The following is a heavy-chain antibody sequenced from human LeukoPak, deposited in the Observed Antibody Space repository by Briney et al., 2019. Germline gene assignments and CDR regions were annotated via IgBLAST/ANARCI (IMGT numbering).Heavy chain of an antibody. Sequence: GGSLRLSCAASGFTFSSYGMHWVRQAPGKGLEWVSAISGSGGSTYYADSVKGRFTISRDNSKNTLYLQMNSLRAEDTAVYYCAKGAPYYYDSSGYPPDAFDIWGQGTMVTVSS. CDR1: GFTFSSYG. CDR2: ISGSGGST. J-gene: IGHJ3*02. V-gene: IGHV3-23*01. D-gene: IGHD3-22*01. CDR3: AKGAPYYYDSSGYPPDAFDI.